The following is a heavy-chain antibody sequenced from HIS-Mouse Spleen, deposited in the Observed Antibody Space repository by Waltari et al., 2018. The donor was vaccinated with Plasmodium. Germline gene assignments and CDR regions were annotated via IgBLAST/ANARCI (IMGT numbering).Heavy chain of an antibody. CDR3: ARTIAAAGTGDAFDM. V-gene: IGHV3-74*01. D-gene: IGHD6-13*01. CDR1: GFTLRSYW. J-gene: IGHJ3*02. Sequence: EVQLVESGGGLVQPGGSLRLSCAAPGFTLRSYWMHWVRQAPGKGLGWVSRINSDGSSTRYADSVKGRFTISRDNAKNTLYLQMNSLRAEDTAVYYCARTIAAAGTGDAFDMWGQGTMVTVSS. CDR2: INSDGSST.